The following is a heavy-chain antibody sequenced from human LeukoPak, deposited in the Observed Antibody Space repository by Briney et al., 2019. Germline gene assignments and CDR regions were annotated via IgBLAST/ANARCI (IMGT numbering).Heavy chain of an antibody. J-gene: IGHJ4*02. Sequence: GASATVSCKASGYTFTSYGISWVRQAPGQGLEWMGWISAYNGNTNYAQKLQGRVTMTTDTSTSTAYMELRSLRSDDTAVYYCARSGWVVPAANYYFDYWGQGTLVTVSS. CDR3: ARSGWVVPAANYYFDY. D-gene: IGHD2-2*01. CDR2: ISAYNGNT. V-gene: IGHV1-18*01. CDR1: GYTFTSYG.